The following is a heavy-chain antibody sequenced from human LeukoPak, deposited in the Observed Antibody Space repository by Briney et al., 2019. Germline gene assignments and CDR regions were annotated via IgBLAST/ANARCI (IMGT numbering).Heavy chain of an antibody. J-gene: IGHJ4*02. Sequence: GGSLRLSCAASGFTFSDYYMSWIRQAPGKGLEWVSYISSSCSTIYYADSVKGRFTISGDNAKNSLYLQMNSLRAEDTAVYYCARDLPHCSGGSCHPGAFDCWGQGTLVTVSS. D-gene: IGHD2-15*01. CDR1: GFTFSDYY. CDR2: ISSSCSTI. V-gene: IGHV3-11*01. CDR3: ARDLPHCSGGSCHPGAFDC.